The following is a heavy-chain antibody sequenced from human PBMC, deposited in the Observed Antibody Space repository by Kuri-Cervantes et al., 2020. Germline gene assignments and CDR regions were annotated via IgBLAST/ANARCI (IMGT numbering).Heavy chain of an antibody. J-gene: IGHJ5*02. CDR2: INAGNGKT. Sequence: ASVKVSCKASGYTFTTYSIHWVRQAPGHRLEWMGWINAGNGKTKYSQNFEARVNITRDTSASTVYMELNSLTSEDTAVYYCARVRQPDNWFDPWGQGTLVTVSS. CDR3: ARVRQPDNWFDP. V-gene: IGHV1-3*01. CDR1: GYTFTTYS. D-gene: IGHD3-10*01.